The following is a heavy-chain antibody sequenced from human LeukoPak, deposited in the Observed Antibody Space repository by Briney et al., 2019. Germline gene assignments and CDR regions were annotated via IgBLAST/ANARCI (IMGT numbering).Heavy chain of an antibody. Sequence: TGGSLRLSCAASGFTFSDYSMDWFRQAPGKGLEWVSYIGTSSSSIYYADSVRGRFTISRDNAKNSLFLQMNSLRAEDTAVYYCARDSSNPGSGKYYNDWGQGTLVTVSS. CDR2: IGTSSSSI. CDR3: ARDSSNPGSGKYYND. J-gene: IGHJ4*02. D-gene: IGHD3-10*01. V-gene: IGHV3-48*04. CDR1: GFTFSDYS.